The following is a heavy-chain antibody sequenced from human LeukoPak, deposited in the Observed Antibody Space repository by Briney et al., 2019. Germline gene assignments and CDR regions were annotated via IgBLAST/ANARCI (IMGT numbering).Heavy chain of an antibody. V-gene: IGHV3-23*01. CDR1: GFHFSGSA. CDR2: ITYDGINT. J-gene: IGHJ5*02. D-gene: IGHD6-19*01. Sequence: GGSLRLSCAGSGFHFSGSAMSWVRQAPGKGPEWVSGITYDGINTYYAASVKGRFTISRDNSKRTVYLEMTSLRADDMGVYYCAKDGAQYSSGPECDPRGQGTLVSVSP. CDR3: AKDGAQYSSGPECDP.